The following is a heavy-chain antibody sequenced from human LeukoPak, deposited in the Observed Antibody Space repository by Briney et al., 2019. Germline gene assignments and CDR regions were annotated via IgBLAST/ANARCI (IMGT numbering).Heavy chain of an antibody. D-gene: IGHD3-10*01. CDR3: AGSKHYYGSGSYFDY. V-gene: IGHV4-59*01. CDR2: IYYSGST. Sequence: SETLSLTCTVSGGSISSYYWSWIRQPPGKGLEWIGYIYYSGSTNYNPSLKSRVTISVDTSKNQFSLKLSSVTAADTAVYYCAGSKHYYGSGSYFDYWGQGTLVTVSS. CDR1: GGSISSYY. J-gene: IGHJ4*02.